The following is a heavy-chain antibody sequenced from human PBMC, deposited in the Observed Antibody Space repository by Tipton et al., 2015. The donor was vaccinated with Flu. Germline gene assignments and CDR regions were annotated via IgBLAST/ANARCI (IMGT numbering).Heavy chain of an antibody. Sequence: SLRLSCAASGFTFDDYGMNWVRQAPGKGLEWVSGISGKNTIIGFADSVKGRFTISRDNSKKSLYLEMNSLRSADTAVYFCVKGRVASSTFAGVFFDHWGLGALVTVSS. J-gene: IGHJ4*02. CDR3: VKGRVASSTFAGVFFDH. CDR1: GFTFDDYG. CDR2: ISGKNTII. V-gene: IGHV3-9*01. D-gene: IGHD2-2*01.